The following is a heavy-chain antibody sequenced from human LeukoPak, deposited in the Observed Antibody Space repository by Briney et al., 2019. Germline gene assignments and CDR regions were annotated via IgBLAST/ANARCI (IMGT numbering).Heavy chain of an antibody. Sequence: GGSLRLSCVASGFTVSSYSMNWVRQAPGKGLEWVSYISIGSGFYYADSVKGRFTISRDNAKNSLYLQMNSLRAEDAAVYYCVRMNHVSSGWGAPFDYWGQGTLVTVSS. CDR2: ISIGSGF. V-gene: IGHV3-48*04. D-gene: IGHD1-14*01. J-gene: IGHJ4*02. CDR3: VRMNHVSSGWGAPFDY. CDR1: GFTVSSYS.